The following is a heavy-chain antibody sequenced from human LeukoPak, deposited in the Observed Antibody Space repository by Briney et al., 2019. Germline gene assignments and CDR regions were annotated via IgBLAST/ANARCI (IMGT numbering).Heavy chain of an antibody. Sequence: GGSLRLSCAASGFTFSTSWMHWVRQAPGKGLVWVSRINPDGSSTDYADSVKGRFTISRDNSKNTLYLQMNSLRAEDTAVYYCARDVISWSGYRPNYYMDVWGKGTTVTVSS. D-gene: IGHD3-3*01. CDR2: INPDGSST. J-gene: IGHJ6*03. CDR3: ARDVISWSGYRPNYYMDV. CDR1: GFTFSTSW. V-gene: IGHV3-74*01.